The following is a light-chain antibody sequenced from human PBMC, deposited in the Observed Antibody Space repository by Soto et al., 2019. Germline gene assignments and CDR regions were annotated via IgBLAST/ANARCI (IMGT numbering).Light chain of an antibody. CDR2: AAS. CDR1: QGIGND. V-gene: IGKV1-6*01. Sequence: IQMTQSPSTLSASVGDRVTISCRASQGIGNDLAWYQQKPGKAPRLLIFAASNLQSGVLSRFSGSGSGTDFTLTISRLQPEDFATYYCLQLYNFSWTFGQGTKVDIK. J-gene: IGKJ1*01. CDR3: LQLYNFSWT.